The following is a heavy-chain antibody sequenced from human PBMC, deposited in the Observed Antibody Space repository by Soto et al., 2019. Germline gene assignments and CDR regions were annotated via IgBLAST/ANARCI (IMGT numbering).Heavy chain of an antibody. D-gene: IGHD2-8*01. CDR1: GGSISSGGYY. CDR2: IYYSGST. J-gene: IGHJ4*02. Sequence: QVQLQESGPGLVKPSQTLSLTCTVSGGSISSGGYYWSWIREHPGKGLEWIGYIYYSGSTYYNPPLKSRVTISVDTSKNQFSLKLSSVTAADTAVYYCALMGLRGGFDYWGQGTLVTVSS. V-gene: IGHV4-31*03. CDR3: ALMGLRGGFDY.